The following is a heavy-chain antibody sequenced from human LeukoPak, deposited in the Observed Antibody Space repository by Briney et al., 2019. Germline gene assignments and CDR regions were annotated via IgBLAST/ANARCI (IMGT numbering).Heavy chain of an antibody. D-gene: IGHD3-22*01. CDR3: ARDPRGPTGYDSAGRDTFDY. V-gene: IGHV3-30*04. Sequence: GRSLRLSCAASGFTFSSYAMHWVRQAPGKGLEWVAVISYDGSNKYYADSVKGRFTISRDNSKNTLYLQMHRLRPEDTAVYYCARDPRGPTGYDSAGRDTFDYWGQGTLVTVSS. J-gene: IGHJ4*02. CDR2: ISYDGSNK. CDR1: GFTFSSYA.